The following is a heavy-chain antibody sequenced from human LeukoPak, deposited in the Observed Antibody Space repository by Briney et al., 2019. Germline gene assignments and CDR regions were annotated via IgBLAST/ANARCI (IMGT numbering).Heavy chain of an antibody. Sequence: ASVKVSCKASGYTFTSYGISWVRQAPGQGLEWMGWISAYNGNTNYAQELQGRVTMTTDTSTSTAYMELRSLRSDDTAVYYCARVPTNSGSYLSSFDYWGQGTLVTVSS. CDR1: GYTFTSYG. D-gene: IGHD1-26*01. CDR3: ARVPTNSGSYLSSFDY. V-gene: IGHV1-18*01. CDR2: ISAYNGNT. J-gene: IGHJ4*02.